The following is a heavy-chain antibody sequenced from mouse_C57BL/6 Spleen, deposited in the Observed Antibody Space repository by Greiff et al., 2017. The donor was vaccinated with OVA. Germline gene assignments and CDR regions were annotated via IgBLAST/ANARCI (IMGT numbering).Heavy chain of an antibody. D-gene: IGHD2-5*01. J-gene: IGHJ3*01. CDR3: ANHYSNYSFAY. CDR2: IYPGSGST. CDR1: GYTFTSYW. Sequence: VKLQQPGAELVKPGASVKMSCKASGYTFTSYWITWVKQRPGQGLEWIGDIYPGSGSTNYNEKVKSEATLTVDTSSSTAYMQLSSLTSEDSAVYYCANHYSNYSFAYWGQGTLVTVSA. V-gene: IGHV1-55*01.